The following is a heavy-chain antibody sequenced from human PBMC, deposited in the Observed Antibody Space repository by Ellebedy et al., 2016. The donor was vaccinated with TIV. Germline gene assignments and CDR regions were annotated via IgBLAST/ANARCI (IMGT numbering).Heavy chain of an antibody. CDR1: GGSISSGDYY. V-gene: IGHV4-30-4*01. J-gene: IGHJ4*02. Sequence: LRLXXTVSGGSISSGDYYWSWIRQPPGKGLEWIGYIYYSGSTYYNPSLKSRVTISVDTSKNQFSLKLSSVTAADTAVYYCARDALGVVVAATPGYWGQGTLVTVSS. CDR3: ARDALGVVVAATPGY. D-gene: IGHD2-15*01. CDR2: IYYSGST.